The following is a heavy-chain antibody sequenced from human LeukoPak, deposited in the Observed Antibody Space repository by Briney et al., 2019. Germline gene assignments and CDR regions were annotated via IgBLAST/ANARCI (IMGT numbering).Heavy chain of an antibody. CDR3: ASGTTDYYDSSGTSDY. CDR2: ISSSSSTI. D-gene: IGHD3-22*01. CDR1: GVTFSSYS. J-gene: IGHJ4*02. Sequence: GGSLRLSCAASGVTFSSYSMNWVRQAPGKGLEWVSYISSSSSTIYYADSVKGRFTISRDNAKNSLYLQMNSLRDEDTAVYYCASGTTDYYDSSGTSDYWGQGTLVTVSS. V-gene: IGHV3-48*02.